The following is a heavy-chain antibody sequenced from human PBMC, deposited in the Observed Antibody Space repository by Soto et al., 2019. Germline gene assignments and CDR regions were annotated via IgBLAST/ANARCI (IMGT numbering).Heavy chain of an antibody. Sequence: PVGSLRLSCAVSGFTFSSYGMHWVRQAPGKGLEWVAVISYDGSNKYYADSVKGRFTISRDNSKNTLYLQMNSLRAEDTAVYYCAKEKAIFGVIDEGFDYWGQGTLVTGSS. V-gene: IGHV3-30*18. CDR2: ISYDGSNK. CDR3: AKEKAIFGVIDEGFDY. J-gene: IGHJ4*02. D-gene: IGHD3-3*01. CDR1: GFTFSSYG.